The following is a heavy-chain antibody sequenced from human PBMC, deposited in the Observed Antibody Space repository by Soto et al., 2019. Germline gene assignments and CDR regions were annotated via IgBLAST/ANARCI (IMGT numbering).Heavy chain of an antibody. D-gene: IGHD6-13*01. J-gene: IGHJ4*02. CDR3: ANVAAACFACDY. CDR1: GFTFSSYG. Sequence: QVQLVESGGGVVQPGRSLRLSCAASGFTFSSYGMHWVRQAPGKGLEWVAVISYDGSNKYYADSVKGRFTISRDNSKNTLYLQMNILRAEDTAVYYCANVAAACFACDYWGQGTLVTVSS. V-gene: IGHV3-30*18. CDR2: ISYDGSNK.